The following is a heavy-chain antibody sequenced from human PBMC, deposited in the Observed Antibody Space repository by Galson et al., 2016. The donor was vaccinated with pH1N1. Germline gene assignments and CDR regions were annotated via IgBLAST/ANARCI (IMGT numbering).Heavy chain of an antibody. CDR2: IKQDGSEI. D-gene: IGHD6-13*01. J-gene: IGHJ4*02. CDR1: GFSFSDYW. Sequence: SLRLSCAASGFSFSDYWISWVCQAPGKGLEWVANIKQDGSEIYYVDSVKGRCTISRDNAKNSVSLQMNSLRVEDTGVYYCVRAIGGAASYWGQGTLVTVSS. V-gene: IGHV3-7*01. CDR3: VRAIGGAASY.